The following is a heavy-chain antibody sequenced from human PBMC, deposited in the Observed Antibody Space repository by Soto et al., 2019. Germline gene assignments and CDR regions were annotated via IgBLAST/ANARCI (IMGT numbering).Heavy chain of an antibody. J-gene: IGHJ3*01. CDR1: GFPLSDYG. D-gene: IGHD4-17*01. V-gene: IGHV3-30*03. CDR3: VKSDYHDAFDF. CDR2: ISYDGTKK. Sequence: PGGSLRLSCAASGFPLSDYGMHWVRQAPGKGLEWVAVISYDGTKKYYADSVQGRFIISRDTSQNTLFLQMSSLRAEDTAIYYCVKSDYHDAFDFWGQGTLVTVSS.